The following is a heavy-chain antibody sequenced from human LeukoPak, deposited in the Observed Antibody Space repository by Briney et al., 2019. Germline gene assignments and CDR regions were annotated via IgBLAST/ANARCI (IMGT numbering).Heavy chain of an antibody. J-gene: IGHJ4*02. Sequence: GGSLRLSCAASGFTVSSNYMSWVRQAPGKGLEWVSVIYSGGSTYYADSVKGRFTISRDNSKNTLYLQMNSLRAEDTAVYYCAKPRITIFGVVIVNFDYWGQGTLVTVSS. D-gene: IGHD3-3*01. CDR1: GFTVSSNY. V-gene: IGHV3-53*01. CDR3: AKPRITIFGVVIVNFDY. CDR2: IYSGGST.